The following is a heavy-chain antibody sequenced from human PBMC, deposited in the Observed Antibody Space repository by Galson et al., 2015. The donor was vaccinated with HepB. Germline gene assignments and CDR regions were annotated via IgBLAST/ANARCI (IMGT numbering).Heavy chain of an antibody. V-gene: IGHV3-15*01. D-gene: IGHD2-15*01. Sequence: SLRLSCAASGFTFSDARMNWVRQAPGKGLEWVGRIKSKADGATIDYAASVKGRFIISRDDSKKTLYLQMSSLRTEDAGVYYCTAHMVDWGQGTLVTVSS. CDR3: TAHMVD. CDR1: GFTFSDAR. J-gene: IGHJ4*02. CDR2: IKSKADGATI.